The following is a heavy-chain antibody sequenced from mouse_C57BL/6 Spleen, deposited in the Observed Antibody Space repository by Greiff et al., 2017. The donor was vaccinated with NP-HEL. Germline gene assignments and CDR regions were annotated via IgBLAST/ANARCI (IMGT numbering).Heavy chain of an antibody. CDR2: IDPSDSYT. V-gene: IGHV1-50*01. D-gene: IGHD3-2*01. CDR3: ARGRQGYAMDY. CDR1: GYTFTSYW. Sequence: VQLQQPGAELVKPGASVKLSCKASGYTFTSYWMQWVKQRPGQGLEWIGEIDPSDSYTNYNQKFKGKATLTVDTSSSTAYMQLSSLTSEDSAVYYCARGRQGYAMDYWGQGTSVTVSS. J-gene: IGHJ4*01.